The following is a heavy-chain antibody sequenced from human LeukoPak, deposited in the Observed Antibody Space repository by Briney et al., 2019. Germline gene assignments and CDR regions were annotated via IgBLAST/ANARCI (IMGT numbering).Heavy chain of an antibody. CDR1: GGSFSVYY. V-gene: IGHV4-34*01. Sequence: SETLSLTCAVYGGSFSVYYWSWIRQPPGKGLEWIGEINLSGSTNYNPSLKSRVTISVDTSKNQFSLKLSSVTAADTAVYYCARGRYCPNGVCPDYYYHMDVWGKGTTVTVSS. J-gene: IGHJ6*03. D-gene: IGHD2-8*01. CDR3: ARGRYCPNGVCPDYYYHMDV. CDR2: INLSGST.